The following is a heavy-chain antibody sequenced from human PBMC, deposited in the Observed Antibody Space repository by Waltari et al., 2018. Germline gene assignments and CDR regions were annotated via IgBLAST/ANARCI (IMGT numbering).Heavy chain of an antibody. CDR1: GGSISSSSYY. D-gene: IGHD4-17*01. CDR3: ARDLYGDYGYWYFDL. V-gene: IGHV4-39*07. CDR2: IYYSGST. Sequence: QLQLQESGPGLVKPSETLSLTCTVSGGSISSSSYYWGWIRQPPGKGLEWIGSIYYSGSTYYNPSLKSRVTISVDTSKNQFSLKRSSVTAADTSVYYCARDLYGDYGYWYFDLWGRGTLVTVSS. J-gene: IGHJ2*01.